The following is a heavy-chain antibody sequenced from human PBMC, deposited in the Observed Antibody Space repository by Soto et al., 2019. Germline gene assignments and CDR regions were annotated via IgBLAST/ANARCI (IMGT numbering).Heavy chain of an antibody. CDR2: TYYNGNA. V-gene: IGHV4-39*01. CDR1: GGSIDRSNYY. CDR3: ARHFVAVVIKGWGY. D-gene: IGHD3-22*01. Sequence: ETLSLTCTVSGGSIDRSNYYWDWIRQPPGKGLEWIGTTYYNGNAYYNPSLKSRVTMSVDTSKNQFSLKLISVTAADTAVYYCARHFVAVVIKGWGYWGQGTLVTVS. J-gene: IGHJ4*02.